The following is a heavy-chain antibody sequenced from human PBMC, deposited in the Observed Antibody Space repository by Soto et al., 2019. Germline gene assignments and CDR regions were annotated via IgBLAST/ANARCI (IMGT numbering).Heavy chain of an antibody. CDR1: GFTFSSYE. Sequence: GGSLRLSCAASGFTFSSYEMNWVRQAPGKGLEWVSYISTSGSTIYYADSVKGRFTISRDNAKNSLYLQMYTLRAEDTAVYYCVRGETWLQLSYYFDYWGQGTLVTVSS. J-gene: IGHJ4*02. V-gene: IGHV3-48*03. D-gene: IGHD5-12*01. CDR3: VRGETWLQLSYYFDY. CDR2: ISTSGSTI.